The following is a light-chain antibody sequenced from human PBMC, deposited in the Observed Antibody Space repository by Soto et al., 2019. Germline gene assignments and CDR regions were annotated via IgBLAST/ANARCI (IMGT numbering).Light chain of an antibody. J-gene: IGKJ1*01. CDR3: KQYNNWPPDRT. V-gene: IGKV3-15*01. CDR2: GAS. CDR1: QSVSSN. Sequence: EIVMTQSPATLSVSPGERATLSCRASQSVSSNLAWYQQKPGQAPRLLIYGASTRATGIPARFSGSGSGTEFTLTISSLQSEELAIYFCKQYNNWPPDRTFGQGTKVEIK.